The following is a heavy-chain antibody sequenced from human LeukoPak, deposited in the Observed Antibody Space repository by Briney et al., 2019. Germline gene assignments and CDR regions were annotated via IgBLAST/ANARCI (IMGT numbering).Heavy chain of an antibody. D-gene: IGHD3-22*01. Sequence: SVKVSCKASGGTFSSYAISWVRQAPGQGLEWMGGIIPIFGTANYAQKFQGRVTITADESTSTAYMELSSMRSEDTAVYYCARGHYYDSSGYYSNWFDPWGQGTLVTVSS. CDR1: GGTFSSYA. CDR3: ARGHYYDSSGYYSNWFDP. J-gene: IGHJ5*02. V-gene: IGHV1-69*13. CDR2: IIPIFGTA.